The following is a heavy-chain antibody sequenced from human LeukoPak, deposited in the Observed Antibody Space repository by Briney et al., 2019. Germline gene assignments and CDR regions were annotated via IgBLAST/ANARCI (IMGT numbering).Heavy chain of an antibody. CDR1: GFTFNKYW. J-gene: IGHJ4*02. D-gene: IGHD1-26*01. Sequence: GGSLRLSCAASGFTFNKYWMSWVRQAPGKGLEWVANIKKDGSEKYYVDSVKGRFTISRDNAKNSLYLQMNSLRAEDTAVYYCAKDRPLYSGSQHFDYWGQGTLVTVSS. CDR2: IKKDGSEK. CDR3: AKDRPLYSGSQHFDY. V-gene: IGHV3-7*01.